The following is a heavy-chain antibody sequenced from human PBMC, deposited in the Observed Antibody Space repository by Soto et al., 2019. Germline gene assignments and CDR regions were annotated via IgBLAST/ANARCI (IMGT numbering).Heavy chain of an antibody. CDR1: GGTFSSYA. Sequence: SVKVSCKASGGTFSSYAISWVRQAPGQGLEWMGGIIPIFGTANYAQKFQGRVTITADESTSTAYMELSSLRSEDTAVYYCARGPSPSSMIVVVYFDYCGQGSLVTVSS. D-gene: IGHD3-22*01. CDR3: ARGPSPSSMIVVVYFDY. CDR2: IIPIFGTA. J-gene: IGHJ4*02. V-gene: IGHV1-69*13.